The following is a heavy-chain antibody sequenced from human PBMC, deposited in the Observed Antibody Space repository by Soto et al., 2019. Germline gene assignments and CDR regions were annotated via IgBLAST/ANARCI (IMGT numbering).Heavy chain of an antibody. D-gene: IGHD2-2*01. J-gene: IGHJ3*02. CDR1: GGTFSSYT. CDR3: ASERYCSSTSCPYRDAFDI. Sequence: VSCKASGGTFSSYTISWVRQAPGQGLEWMGRIIPILGIANYAQKFQGRVTITADKSTSTAYMELSSLRSEDTAVYYCASERYCSSTSCPYRDAFDIWGQGTMVTVSS. CDR2: IIPILGIA. V-gene: IGHV1-69*02.